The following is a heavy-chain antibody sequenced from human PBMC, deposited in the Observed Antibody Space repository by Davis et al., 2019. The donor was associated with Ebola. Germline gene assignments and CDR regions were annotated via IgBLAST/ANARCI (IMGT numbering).Heavy chain of an antibody. Sequence: AASVKVSCKASGYTFTNYGITWVRQAPGQGLEWMGWINPHNGNTNYAQNVQGRVIMTSDTATTTAYMEVGSLRSDDTAVYYCARFPHRGSYYDWFDPWGQGTLVTVSS. V-gene: IGHV1-18*04. CDR2: INPHNGNT. D-gene: IGHD1-26*01. J-gene: IGHJ5*02. CDR1: GYTFTNYG. CDR3: ARFPHRGSYYDWFDP.